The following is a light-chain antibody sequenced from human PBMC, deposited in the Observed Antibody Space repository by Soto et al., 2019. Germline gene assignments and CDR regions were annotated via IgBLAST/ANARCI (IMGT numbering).Light chain of an antibody. CDR2: KAS. V-gene: IGKV1-5*03. CDR1: QTISSW. CDR3: QHYNSYSEA. J-gene: IGKJ1*01. Sequence: DIQLTQSPSTLSGYVGERVTLTCLASQTISSWLAWYQQKPGKAPKLLIYKASTLKSGVPSRFSGSGSGTEFTLTISSLQPDDFATYYCQHYNSYSEAFGQGTKVDIK.